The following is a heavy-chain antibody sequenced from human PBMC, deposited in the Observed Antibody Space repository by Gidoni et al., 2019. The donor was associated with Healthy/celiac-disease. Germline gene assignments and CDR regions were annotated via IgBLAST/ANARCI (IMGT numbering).Heavy chain of an antibody. V-gene: IGHV3-23*01. J-gene: IGHJ6*02. CDR3: AKVEGSGSYSQGMDV. CDR2: ISGSGGST. Sequence: EVQLLESGGGLVQPGGSLRLSCAASGFTFSSYAMRWVRQAPGKGLELVAAISGSGGSTYYADSVKGRFTISRDNSKNTLYLQMNSLRAEDTAVYYCAKVEGSGSYSQGMDVWGQGTTVTVSS. CDR1: GFTFSSYA. D-gene: IGHD3-10*01.